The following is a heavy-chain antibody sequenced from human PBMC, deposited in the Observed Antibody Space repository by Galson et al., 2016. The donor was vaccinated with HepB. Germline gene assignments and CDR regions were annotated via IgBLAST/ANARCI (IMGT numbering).Heavy chain of an antibody. V-gene: IGHV1-2*02. J-gene: IGHJ4*02. CDR2: ISPNSGGT. CDR1: GYSFPGHY. CDR3: ARDLIYSGFDF. Sequence: SVKVSCKASGYSFPGHYIHWVRQAPGQGLEWMGWISPNSGGTKLAQKFHGRVTMTSDTAFSTAHMELTSLRPDDTAVYFCARDLIYSGFDFWGQGTLVTVSS. D-gene: IGHD5-12*01.